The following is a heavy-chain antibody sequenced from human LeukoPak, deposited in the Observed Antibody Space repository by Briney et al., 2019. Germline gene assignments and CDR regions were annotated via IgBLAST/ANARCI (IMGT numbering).Heavy chain of an antibody. CDR3: ARESPSTFYFDY. J-gene: IGHJ4*02. D-gene: IGHD1-1*01. Sequence: ASVKVSCKASGNTFTSFHIHWVRQAPGQGLEYMGIIKVYGDTTIYAQRFQGRITITRDTSTSTVYMELSSLNSEDTAVYYCARESPSTFYFDYWGQGTLVTVSS. CDR1: GNTFTSFH. CDR2: IKVYGDTT. V-gene: IGHV1-46*01.